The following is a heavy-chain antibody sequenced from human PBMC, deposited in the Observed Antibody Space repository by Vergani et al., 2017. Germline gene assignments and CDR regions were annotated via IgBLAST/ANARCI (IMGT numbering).Heavy chain of an antibody. CDR1: GGSISSGGYY. Sequence: QVQLQESGPGLVKPSQTLSLTCTVSGGSISSGGYYWSWIRQHPGKGLEWIGYIYYSGSTYYNPSRKSRVTISVDTSKNQFSLKLSSVTAADTAVYYCARSEIFGVVFHKWFDPWGQGTLVTVSS. V-gene: IGHV4-31*03. J-gene: IGHJ5*02. CDR2: IYYSGST. CDR3: ARSEIFGVVFHKWFDP. D-gene: IGHD3-3*01.